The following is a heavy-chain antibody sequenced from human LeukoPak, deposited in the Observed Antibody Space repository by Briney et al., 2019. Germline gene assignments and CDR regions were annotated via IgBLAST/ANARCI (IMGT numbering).Heavy chain of an antibody. CDR3: ARSVYYYYYMDV. CDR2: IDPSDSYT. CDR1: GYSFTNYW. V-gene: IGHV5-10-1*01. Sequence: PGESLKISCKGSGYSFTNYWINWVRQMPGKGLGWMGRIDPSDSYTNYSPSFQGHVTISADKSVSTVYLQWSSPKASDTAIYYCARSVYYYYYMDVWGQGTTVTVSS. J-gene: IGHJ6*02.